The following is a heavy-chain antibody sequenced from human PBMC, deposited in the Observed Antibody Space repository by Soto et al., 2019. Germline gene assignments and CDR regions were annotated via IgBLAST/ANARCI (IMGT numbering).Heavy chain of an antibody. V-gene: IGHV3-21*01. CDR2: ISSSSSYI. CDR1: GFTFSSYS. CDR3: ARDGPYYYYGMDV. J-gene: IGHJ6*02. Sequence: PGGSLRLSCAASGFTFSSYSMNWVRQAPGEGLEWVSSISSSSSYIYYADSVKGRFTISRDNAKNSLYLQMNSLRAEDTAVYYCARDGPYYYYGMDVWGQGTTVTVSS.